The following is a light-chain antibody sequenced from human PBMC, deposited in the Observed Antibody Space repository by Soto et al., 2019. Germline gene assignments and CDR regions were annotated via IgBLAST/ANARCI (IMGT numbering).Light chain of an antibody. Sequence: DVVMTQSPLSLPVTLGQPASISCKSSQTLVSSDGNTYLNWFQQRPGQSPRRLIYKVSNRDSGVPVRFSGSGSGTDFTLKISRVEAEDVGTYYCMQGAHWPPWTFGQGTKVEIK. CDR1: QTLVSSDGNTY. CDR2: KVS. CDR3: MQGAHWPPWT. V-gene: IGKV2-30*01. J-gene: IGKJ1*01.